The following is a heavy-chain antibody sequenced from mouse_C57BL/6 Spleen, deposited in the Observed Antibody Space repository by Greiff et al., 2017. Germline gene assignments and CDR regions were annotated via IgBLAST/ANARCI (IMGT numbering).Heavy chain of an antibody. J-gene: IGHJ3*01. Sequence: EVKLMESGPELVKPGASVKIPCKASGYTFTDYNMDWVKQSHGKSLEWIGDINPNNGGTIYNQKFKGKATLTVDKSSSTAYMELRSLTSEDTAVYYCARESGTGFAYWGQGTLVTVSA. CDR3: ARESGTGFAY. V-gene: IGHV1-18*01. CDR1: GYTFTDYN. CDR2: INPNNGGT. D-gene: IGHD4-1*01.